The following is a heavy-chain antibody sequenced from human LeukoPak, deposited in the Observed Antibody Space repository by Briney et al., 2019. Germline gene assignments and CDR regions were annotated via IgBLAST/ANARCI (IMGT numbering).Heavy chain of an antibody. Sequence: GGSLRLSCAASGFTFSSYAMHWVRQAPGKGLEWVAFIRYDGSTKYYADSVKGRFTISRDNSKNTLYLRMNSLRAEDTAVYYCAKDDGYCSNTNCYAFDYWGQGTLVTVSS. J-gene: IGHJ4*02. CDR3: AKDDGYCSNTNCYAFDY. D-gene: IGHD2-2*01. CDR1: GFTFSSYA. V-gene: IGHV3-30*02. CDR2: IRYDGSTK.